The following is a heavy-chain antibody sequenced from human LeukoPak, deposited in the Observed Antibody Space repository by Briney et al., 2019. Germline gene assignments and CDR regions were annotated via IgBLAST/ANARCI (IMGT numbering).Heavy chain of an antibody. CDR2: ISGSGGST. D-gene: IGHD6-13*01. V-gene: IGHV3-23*01. CDR3: AKDFGGYSSSWRNSYFDY. CDR1: GFTFSSYA. J-gene: IGHJ4*02. Sequence: GGSLRLSCAATGFTFSSYAMSWVRQAPGKGLEWVSAISGSGGSTYYADSVKGRFTISRDNSKNTLYLQMNSLRAEDTAVYYCAKDFGGYSSSWRNSYFDYWGQGTLVTVSS.